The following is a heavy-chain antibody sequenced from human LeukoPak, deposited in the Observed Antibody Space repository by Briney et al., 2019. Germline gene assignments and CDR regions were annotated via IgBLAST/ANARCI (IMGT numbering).Heavy chain of an antibody. D-gene: IGHD4-17*01. Sequence: PGRSLRLCCAASGFAFSSFGMHWVRQAPGKGLEWVAVIWYDGTNKYYADSVKGRFTISRDNSKNTLYLQMNSLRAEDTAVYYCARATVTRWFDPWGQGTLVTVSS. CDR2: IWYDGTNK. J-gene: IGHJ5*02. CDR3: ARATVTRWFDP. V-gene: IGHV3-33*01. CDR1: GFAFSSFG.